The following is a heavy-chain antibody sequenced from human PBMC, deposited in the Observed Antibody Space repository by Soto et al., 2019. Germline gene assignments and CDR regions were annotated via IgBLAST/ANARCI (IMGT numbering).Heavy chain of an antibody. CDR3: ARQGFGPQHGLVDV. Sequence: SETLSLTCTVSGGSFSSYYWSWFRQSPGKRMEWIGYVHHSWGSSYNPSLQSRVAISLDTSKSQFSLKVTSVTATDTAVYYCARQGFGPQHGLVDVWGQGTTVTVSS. D-gene: IGHD3-10*01. CDR2: VHHSWGS. V-gene: IGHV4-59*08. J-gene: IGHJ6*02. CDR1: GGSFSSYY.